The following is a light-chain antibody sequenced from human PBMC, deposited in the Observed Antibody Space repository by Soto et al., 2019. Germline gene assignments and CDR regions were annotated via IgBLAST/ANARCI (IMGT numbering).Light chain of an antibody. V-gene: IGKV4-1*01. CDR3: HQSLYLPQT. CDR1: QSLLYTSNNYNY. CDR2: WAS. Sequence: DIVMTQSPDSLAVSLCERATINCKSSQSLLYTSNNYNYLAWYQQKPGQPPKLLIYWASTREFGVPDRFSGSGYGTDFTLTISSLQAEDVAVYYCHQSLYLPQTFGQGNKVEIK. J-gene: IGKJ1*01.